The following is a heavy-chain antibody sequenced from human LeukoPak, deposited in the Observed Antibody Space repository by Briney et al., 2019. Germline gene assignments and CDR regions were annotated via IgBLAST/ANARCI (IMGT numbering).Heavy chain of an antibody. J-gene: IGHJ4*02. Sequence: GGSLRLSCAASGFTFSSYWMHWVRQVPGKGLVWVSRINSDGTTSYADSVKGRFTISRNNAKNTLYLQMNNLRVEDTAVYYCARDGSLPDYWGQGTLVTVSS. V-gene: IGHV3-74*01. CDR2: INSDGTT. CDR3: ARDGSLPDY. CDR1: GFTFSSYW.